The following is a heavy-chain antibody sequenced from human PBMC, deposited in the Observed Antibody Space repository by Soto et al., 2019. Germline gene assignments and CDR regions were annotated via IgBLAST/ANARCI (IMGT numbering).Heavy chain of an antibody. D-gene: IGHD2-8*01. J-gene: IGHJ4*02. Sequence: GASVEVSCKASGYTFTAYYMYWVRQAPGQGLEWVGRINPKTGDTNYAPKFQGRVTMTRDTSISTAYMELSSLGSDDTAFYYCATLKQAPNEIDYWGQGTLVTVSS. CDR3: ATLKQAPNEIDY. CDR1: GYTFTAYY. CDR2: INPKTGDT. V-gene: IGHV1-2*06.